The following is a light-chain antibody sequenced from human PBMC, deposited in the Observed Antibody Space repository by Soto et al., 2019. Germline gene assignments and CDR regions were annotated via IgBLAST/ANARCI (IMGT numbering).Light chain of an antibody. CDR2: KAS. Sequence: DIQMTQSPSTLSASVGDRVTITCRASQSISSWLAWYQQKPGKAPKLLIYKASSLESGVPSRFSGSGSGTEFTLTISSLQPDDFATYYCQQYSAYPTFGRGTKVEIK. V-gene: IGKV1-5*03. J-gene: IGKJ4*01. CDR3: QQYSAYPT. CDR1: QSISSW.